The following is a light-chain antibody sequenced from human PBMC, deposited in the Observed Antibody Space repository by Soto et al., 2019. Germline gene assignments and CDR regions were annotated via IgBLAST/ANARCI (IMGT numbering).Light chain of an antibody. CDR2: DAS. CDR3: QQYNSYSPT. CDR1: QRISSW. Sequence: DIQMTQSPSTLSASVGDRFTITFRASQRISSWLAWYQQKPGKAPKLLIYDASSLESGVPSRFSGSGSGTEFNLTISSLQPDDFAPYYCQQYNSYSPTFGQGTKVDI. J-gene: IGKJ1*01. V-gene: IGKV1-5*01.